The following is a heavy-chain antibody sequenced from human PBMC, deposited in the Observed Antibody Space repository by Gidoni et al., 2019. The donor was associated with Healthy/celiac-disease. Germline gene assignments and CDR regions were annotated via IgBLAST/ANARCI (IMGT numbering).Heavy chain of an antibody. D-gene: IGHD6-19*01. J-gene: IGHJ5*02. CDR2: INHSGST. V-gene: IGHV4-34*01. CDR1: GGSFSGSY. CDR3: ARHTRIAVAGTRMGENWFDP. Sequence: QVQLQQWGAGLLKPSETLSLTCAVYGGSFSGSYWSWIRQPPGKGLEWIGEINHSGSTNYNPSLKSRVTISVDTSKNQFSLKLSSVTAADTAVYYCARHTRIAVAGTRMGENWFDPWGQGTLVTVSS.